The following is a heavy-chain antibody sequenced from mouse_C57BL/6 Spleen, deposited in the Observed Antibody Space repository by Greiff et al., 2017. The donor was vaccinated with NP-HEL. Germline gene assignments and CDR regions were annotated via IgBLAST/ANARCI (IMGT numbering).Heavy chain of an antibody. CDR1: GYTFTSYG. D-gene: IGHD2-5*01. CDR2: IYPRSGNT. J-gene: IGHJ3*01. CDR3: APLSYSNPFAY. V-gene: IGHV1-81*01. Sequence: VQLQQSGAELARPGASVKLSCKASGYTFTSYGISWVKQRTGQGLEWIGEIYPRSGNTYYNEKFKGKATLTADKSSSTAYMELRSLTSEDSAVYFCAPLSYSNPFAYWGQGTLVTVSA.